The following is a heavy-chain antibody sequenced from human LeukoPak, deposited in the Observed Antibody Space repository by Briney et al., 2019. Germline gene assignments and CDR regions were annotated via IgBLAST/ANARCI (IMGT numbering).Heavy chain of an antibody. J-gene: IGHJ4*02. D-gene: IGHD3-9*01. CDR1: GFTFSSYW. Sequence: GGSLRLSCAASGFTFSSYWMSWVRQAPGKGLEWVANIKQDGSEKYYVDSVKGRFTISRDNAKNSLYLQVNSLRAEDTAVYYCASRKSEYYDILTGYIEEDYWGQGTLVTVSS. CDR2: IKQDGSEK. V-gene: IGHV3-7*01. CDR3: ASRKSEYYDILTGYIEEDY.